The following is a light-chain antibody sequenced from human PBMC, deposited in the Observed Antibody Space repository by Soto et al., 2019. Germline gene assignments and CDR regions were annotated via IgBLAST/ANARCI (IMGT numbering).Light chain of an antibody. CDR2: DAS. V-gene: IGKV3-11*01. Sequence: EIVLTQSPATLSLSPGEGATLPCRASQSVSSYLAWYQQKPGQAPRLLIYDASNRATGIPARFSGSGSGTDFTLIIRSLEPEDFAVYYCQQRSNWPVTFGLGTKV. CDR3: QQRSNWPVT. J-gene: IGKJ1*01. CDR1: QSVSSY.